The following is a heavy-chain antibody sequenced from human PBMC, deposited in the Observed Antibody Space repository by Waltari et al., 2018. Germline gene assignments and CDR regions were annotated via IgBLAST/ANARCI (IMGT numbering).Heavy chain of an antibody. CDR1: GFTFSSYG. J-gene: IGHJ3*02. CDR2: IRYDGSNK. Sequence: QVQLVESGGGVVQPGGSLRLSCAASGFTFSSYGMHWVRQAPGKGLEWVAFIRYDGSNKYYADSVKGRFTISRDNSKNTLYLQMNSLRAEDTAVYYCVKVLGAKARGLSAFDIWGQGTMVTVSS. CDR3: VKVLGAKARGLSAFDI. V-gene: IGHV3-30*02. D-gene: IGHD1-26*01.